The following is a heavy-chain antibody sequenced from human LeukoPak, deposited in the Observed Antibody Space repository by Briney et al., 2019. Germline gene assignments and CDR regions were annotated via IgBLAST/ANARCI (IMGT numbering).Heavy chain of an antibody. D-gene: IGHD3-22*01. J-gene: IGHJ3*02. CDR3: AKGLSRSYYYDPDAFDI. Sequence: QPGGSLRLSCAGSGFTFSSYGMHWVRQAPGKGLEWVAVIWYDGSNKYYADSVKGRFTISRDNSKNTLYLQMNSLRAEDTAVYYCAKGLSRSYYYDPDAFDIWGQGTMVTVSS. V-gene: IGHV3-33*06. CDR2: IWYDGSNK. CDR1: GFTFSSYG.